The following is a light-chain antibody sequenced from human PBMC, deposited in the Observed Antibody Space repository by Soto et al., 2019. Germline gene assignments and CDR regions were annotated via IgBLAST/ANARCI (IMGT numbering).Light chain of an antibody. J-gene: IGLJ2*01. V-gene: IGLV2-14*03. Sequence: QSALTQPASVSGSPGQSITISCTGTHSDVGGYNYVSWYQQHPGKAPKLMIYDVTNRPSGVSDRFSGSKSGNTASRTISGLQAEDEADYYCSSYTSSSTLVFGGGTKLTVL. CDR3: SSYTSSSTLV. CDR2: DVT. CDR1: HSDVGGYNY.